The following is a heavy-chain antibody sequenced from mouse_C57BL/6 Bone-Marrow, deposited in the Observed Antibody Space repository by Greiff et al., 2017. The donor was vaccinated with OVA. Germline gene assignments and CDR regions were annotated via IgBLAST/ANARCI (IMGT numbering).Heavy chain of an antibody. V-gene: IGHV14-4*01. CDR1: GFNIKDDY. CDR2: IDPENGDT. CDR3: ARPLITTGAMDY. Sequence: EVQRVESGAELVRPGASVKLSCTASGFNIKDDYMHWVKQRPEQGLEWIGWIDPENGDTKYAPKFQGKATITADTSSNTAYLQLSSLTSEDTAVYYCARPLITTGAMDYWGQGTSVTVSS. J-gene: IGHJ4*01. D-gene: IGHD1-1*01.